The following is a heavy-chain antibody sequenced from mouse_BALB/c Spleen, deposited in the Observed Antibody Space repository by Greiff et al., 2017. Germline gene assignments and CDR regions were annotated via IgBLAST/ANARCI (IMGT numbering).Heavy chain of an antibody. Sequence: EVQVVESGGGLVQPGGSRKLSCAASGFTFSSFGMHWVRQAPEKGLEWFAYISSGSSTIYYADTVKGRFTISRDNPKNTLFLQMTSLRSEDTAMYYCARGSYWYFDVWGAGTTVTVSS. J-gene: IGHJ1*01. V-gene: IGHV5-17*02. CDR1: GFTFSSFG. CDR2: ISSGSSTI. CDR3: ARGSYWYFDV.